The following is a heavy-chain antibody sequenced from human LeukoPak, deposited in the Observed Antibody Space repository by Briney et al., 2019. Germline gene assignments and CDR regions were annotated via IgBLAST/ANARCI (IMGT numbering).Heavy chain of an antibody. CDR2: ISANGGST. CDR3: ARGSYDILTGYYKRYFDL. Sequence: GGTLRLSCAASGFTFINYGMSWVRQAPGKGLEWVSAISANGGSTYYADSVKGRFTISRDNSKNTLYLQMNSLRAEDTAVYYCARGSYDILTGYYKRYFDLWGRGTLVTVSS. D-gene: IGHD3-9*01. J-gene: IGHJ2*01. CDR1: GFTFINYG. V-gene: IGHV3-23*01.